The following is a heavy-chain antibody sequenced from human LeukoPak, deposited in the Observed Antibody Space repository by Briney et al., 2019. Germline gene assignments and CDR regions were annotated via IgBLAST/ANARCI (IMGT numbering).Heavy chain of an antibody. V-gene: IGHV7-4-1*02. Sequence: ASVKVSCKASGYTFTSYAMNWVRQAPGQGLEWMGWINTNTGNPTYAQGFTGRFVFSLDTSVSTAYLQISSLKAEDTAVYYCGGGVNDYGDYGINYWGQGTLVTVSS. CDR3: GGGVNDYGDYGINY. D-gene: IGHD4-17*01. J-gene: IGHJ4*02. CDR2: INTNTGNP. CDR1: GYTFTSYA.